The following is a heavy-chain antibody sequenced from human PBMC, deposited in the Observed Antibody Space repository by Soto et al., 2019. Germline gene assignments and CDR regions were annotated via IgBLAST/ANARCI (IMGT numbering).Heavy chain of an antibody. CDR1: GGSISTYY. D-gene: IGHD3-3*01. J-gene: IGHJ3*02. CDR2: IYRTGST. V-gene: IGHV4-59*01. Sequence: PSETLSLTCTVSGGSISTYYLNWIRQSPGKGLECIGYIYRTGSTHYSPSLNSRVAISLDTSRNRFSLKLNSVTAADTAVYFCARQIGDDPFDIWGQGTMVTVSS. CDR3: ARQIGDDPFDI.